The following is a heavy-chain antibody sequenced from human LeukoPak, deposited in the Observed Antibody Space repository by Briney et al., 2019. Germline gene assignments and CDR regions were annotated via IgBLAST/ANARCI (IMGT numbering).Heavy chain of an antibody. V-gene: IGHV3-21*04. CDR3: ARVYGSGISPSHFDY. J-gene: IGHJ4*02. D-gene: IGHD3-10*01. Sequence: PGGSLRLSCAASGFTFSSYSMNWVRQAPGKGLEWVSSISSSSSYIYYADSVKGRFTISRDNAKNSLYLQMNSLRAEDTALYYCARVYGSGISPSHFDYWGQGTLVTVSS. CDR2: ISSSSSYI. CDR1: GFTFSSYS.